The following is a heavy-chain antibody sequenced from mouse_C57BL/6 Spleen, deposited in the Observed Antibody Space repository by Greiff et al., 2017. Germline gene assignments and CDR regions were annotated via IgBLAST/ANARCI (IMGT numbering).Heavy chain of an antibody. V-gene: IGHV1-74*01. J-gene: IGHJ1*03. CDR1: GYTFTSYR. CDR3: AIEAELGYFDV. D-gene: IGHD4-1*01. Sequence: QVQLQQPGAELVKPGASVKVSCKASGYTFTSYRMHWVKQRNGKGLEWIGRINPSDSDTNYNQKFKGKATLTVDQSSSTAYMQLSSLTSEDSAVYYCAIEAELGYFDVWGTGTTVTVSS. CDR2: INPSDSDT.